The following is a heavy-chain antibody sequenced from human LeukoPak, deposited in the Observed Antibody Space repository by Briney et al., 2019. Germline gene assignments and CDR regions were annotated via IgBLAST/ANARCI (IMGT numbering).Heavy chain of an antibody. Sequence: GASVKVSCKASGSTFTRYYMHWVRQAPGQGLEWMGMINPSDSFTSSAQRFQGRVTMTRDTSTSTVYMELSSLRSEDTAVYYCARGIGLPEAGGIYFDYWGQGTLVTVSS. D-gene: IGHD1-14*01. J-gene: IGHJ4*02. CDR2: INPSDSFT. CDR3: ARGIGLPEAGGIYFDY. CDR1: GSTFTRYY. V-gene: IGHV1-46*01.